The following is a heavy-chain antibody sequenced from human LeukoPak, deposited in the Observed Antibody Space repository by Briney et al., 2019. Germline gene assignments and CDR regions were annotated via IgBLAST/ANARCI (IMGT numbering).Heavy chain of an antibody. CDR2: IIPILNIT. CDR3: AREPHYDLLTGYALGYLDL. J-gene: IGHJ2*01. V-gene: IGHV1-69*04. Sequence: ASVKVSCKASRGTFSKYAISWVRQAPGQGLEWMGRIIPILNITHYAQKFQGRVTIAADKSTSTAYMELSSLRSEDTAVYYCAREPHYDLLTGYALGYLDLWGRGTLLTVSS. CDR1: RGTFSKYA. D-gene: IGHD3-9*01.